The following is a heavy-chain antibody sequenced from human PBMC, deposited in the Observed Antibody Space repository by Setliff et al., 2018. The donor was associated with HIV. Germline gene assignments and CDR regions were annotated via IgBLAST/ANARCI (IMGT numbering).Heavy chain of an antibody. CDR1: GGSISSNW. CDR3: ARSRTSSGYYGVTGYGMDV. D-gene: IGHD3-22*01. CDR2: IYHRGST. V-gene: IGHV4-4*02. Sequence: SETLSLTCAVSGGSISSNWWSWVRQSPGKGLEWIGEIYHRGSTHYNPSRQSRVTISVDKSKSQFSLKLNSVTAADTAVYYCARSRTSSGYYGVTGYGMDVWGQGTTVTVSS. J-gene: IGHJ6*02.